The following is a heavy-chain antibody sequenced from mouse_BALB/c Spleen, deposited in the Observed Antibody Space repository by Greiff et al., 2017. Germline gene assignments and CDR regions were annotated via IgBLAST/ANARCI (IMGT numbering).Heavy chain of an antibody. D-gene: IGHD3-1*01. J-gene: IGHJ4*01. CDR2: IWAGGST. V-gene: IGHV2-9*02. CDR1: GFSLTSYG. CDR3: ARDRAGNAMDY. Sequence: VNLVESGPGLVAPSQSLSITCTVSGFSLTSYGVHWVRQPPGKGLEWLGVIWAGGSTNYNSALMSRLSISKDNSKSQVFLKMNSLQTDDTAMYYCARDRAGNAMDYWGQGTSVTVSS.